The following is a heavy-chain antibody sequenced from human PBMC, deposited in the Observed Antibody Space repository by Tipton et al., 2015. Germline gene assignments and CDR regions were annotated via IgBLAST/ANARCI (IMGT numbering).Heavy chain of an antibody. CDR3: VKDGYYYDSGGYSPLDY. V-gene: IGHV3-30*18. Sequence: SLRLSCAASRFTFSSYGMHWVRQAPGKGLEWVAVISYDGSNKYYADSVKGRFTISRDNSKNTLYLQMSSLRAEDTAVYYCVKDGYYYDSGGYSPLDYWGQGTLVTVSS. J-gene: IGHJ4*02. CDR1: RFTFSSYG. CDR2: ISYDGSNK. D-gene: IGHD3-22*01.